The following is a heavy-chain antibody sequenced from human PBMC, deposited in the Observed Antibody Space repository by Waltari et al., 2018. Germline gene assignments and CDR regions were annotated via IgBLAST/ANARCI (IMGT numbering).Heavy chain of an antibody. CDR3: AGGGYDLWSGYYRAEYFQH. CDR1: GGSISSHY. J-gene: IGHJ1*01. Sequence: QVQLQESGPGLVKPSETLSLTCTVSGGSISSHYWSWIRQPPGKGLEWIGYIYYSGSTNYNPAPKRRVTISVDTSKNQFSLKLSSVTAADTAVYYCAGGGYDLWSGYYRAEYFQHWGQGTLVTVSS. V-gene: IGHV4-59*11. D-gene: IGHD3-3*01. CDR2: IYYSGST.